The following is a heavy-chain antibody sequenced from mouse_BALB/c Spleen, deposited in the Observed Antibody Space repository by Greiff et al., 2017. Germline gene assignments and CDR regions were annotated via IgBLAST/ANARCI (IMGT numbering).Heavy chain of an antibody. V-gene: IGHV5-12-2*01. CDR2: ISNGGGST. CDR3: ARHEARATFWFAY. D-gene: IGHD3-1*01. J-gene: IGHJ3*01. Sequence: EVKLMESGGGLVQPGGSLKLSCAASGFTFSSYTMSWVRQTPEKRLEWVAYISNGGGSTYYPDTVKGRFTISRDSAKNTLYLQLSSLKSEDTAMYYCARHEARATFWFAYWGQGTLVTVSA. CDR1: GFTFSSYT.